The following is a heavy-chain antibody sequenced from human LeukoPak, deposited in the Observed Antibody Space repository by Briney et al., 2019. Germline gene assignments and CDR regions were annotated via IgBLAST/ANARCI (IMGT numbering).Heavy chain of an antibody. V-gene: IGHV3-7*01. CDR1: GFTFSSYW. CDR2: IKQDGGDK. D-gene: IGHD4-17*01. Sequence: GGSLRLSCAASGFTFSSYWMSWVRQAPGKGLEWVANIKQDGGDKNYVDSVKGRFTISRDNAKNSLFLQMNSLGAEDTAVYYCARDQSTVTNGRSDHWGQGTLVTVSS. J-gene: IGHJ4*02. CDR3: ARDQSTVTNGRSDH.